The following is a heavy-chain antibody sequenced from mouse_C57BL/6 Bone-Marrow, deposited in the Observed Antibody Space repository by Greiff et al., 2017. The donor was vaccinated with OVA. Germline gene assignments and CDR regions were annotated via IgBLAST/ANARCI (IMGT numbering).Heavy chain of an antibody. D-gene: IGHD4-1*01. Sequence: EVKVVESEGGLVQPGSSMKLSCTASGFTFSDYYMAWVRQVPEKGLEWVANINYDGSSTYYLDSLKSRFIISRDNAKNILYLQMSSLKSEDTATYYCAREELGRYFDVWGTGTTVTVSS. CDR2: INYDGSST. CDR3: AREELGRYFDV. V-gene: IGHV5-16*01. J-gene: IGHJ1*03. CDR1: GFTFSDYY.